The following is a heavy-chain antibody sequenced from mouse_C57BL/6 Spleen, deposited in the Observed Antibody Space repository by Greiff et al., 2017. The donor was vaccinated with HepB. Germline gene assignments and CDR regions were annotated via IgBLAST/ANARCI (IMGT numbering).Heavy chain of an antibody. CDR1: GYTFTSCW. V-gene: IGHV1-52*01. CDR2: IDPSDSET. J-gene: IGHJ1*03. D-gene: IGHD2-4*01. Sequence: QVQLQQPGAELVRPGSSVKLSCKASGYTFTSCWMHWVKQRPIQGLEWIGNIDPSDSETHYNQKFKDKATLTVDKSSSTAYMQLSSLTSEDSAVYYCARLRDYDGYFDVWGTGTTVTVSS. CDR3: ARLRDYDGYFDV.